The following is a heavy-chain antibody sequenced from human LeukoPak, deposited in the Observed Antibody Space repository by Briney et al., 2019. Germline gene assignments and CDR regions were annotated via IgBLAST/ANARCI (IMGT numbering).Heavy chain of an antibody. V-gene: IGHV4-39*02. CDR1: SGSITSSVYY. CDR2: INYSGVT. J-gene: IGHJ5*02. CDR3: AIYSSSSGRIDP. Sequence: SETLSLTCTVSSGSITSSVYYCSWIRQPPGMGLEWIAGINYSGVTHYNPSLKSRVTISVDTSKNHFSLNLSSVTAADTAVYYCAIYSSSSGRIDPWGQGTLVTVSS. D-gene: IGHD2-15*01.